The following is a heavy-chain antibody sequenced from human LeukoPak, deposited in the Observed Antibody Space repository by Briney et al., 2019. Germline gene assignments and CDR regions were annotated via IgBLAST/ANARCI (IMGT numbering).Heavy chain of an antibody. V-gene: IGHV3-74*01. CDR3: VRYLGVKAGDL. J-gene: IGHJ5*02. CDR1: GXTLSGLW. CDR2: MNSGGTTT. D-gene: IGHD3-10*01. Sequence: PGGSLRLSCAASGXTLSGLWMHWVRQPAGKGLEWVSRMNSGGTTTTYADSVKGRFTISRDNAKNTLFLQMNSLTVEDTAVYYCVRYLGVKAGDLWGQGSLVTVSS.